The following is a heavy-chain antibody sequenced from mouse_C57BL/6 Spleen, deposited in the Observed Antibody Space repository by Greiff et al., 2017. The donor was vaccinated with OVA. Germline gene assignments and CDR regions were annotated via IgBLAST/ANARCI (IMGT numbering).Heavy chain of an antibody. CDR2: ISNGGGST. CDR1: GFTFSDYY. J-gene: IGHJ4*01. CDR3: ARHRAMDY. Sequence: EVMLVESGGGLVQPGGSLKLSCAASGFTFSDYYMYWFPQTPEKRLEWVAYISNGGGSTYYPDTVKGRFTISRDNAKNTLYLQMSRLKSEDTAMYYCARHRAMDYWGQGTSVTVSS. V-gene: IGHV5-12*01.